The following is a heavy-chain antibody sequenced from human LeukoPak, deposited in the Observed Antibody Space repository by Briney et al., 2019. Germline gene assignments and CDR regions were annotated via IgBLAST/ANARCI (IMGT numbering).Heavy chain of an antibody. CDR2: ISNDGSNK. CDR3: ARAAAETGAFRDNWFDP. D-gene: IGHD6-13*01. J-gene: IGHJ5*02. CDR1: GFTFSSYA. V-gene: IGHV3-30*04. Sequence: PGGSLRLSCAASGFTFSSYAMSWVRQAPGKGLEWVAVISNDGSNKYYADSVKGRFTLSRDSSKNTLYLQMSSLRAEDTALYYCARAAAETGAFRDNWFDPWGQGTLVTVSS.